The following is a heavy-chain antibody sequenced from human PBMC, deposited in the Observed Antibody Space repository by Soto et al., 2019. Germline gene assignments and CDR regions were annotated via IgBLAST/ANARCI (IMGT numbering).Heavy chain of an antibody. CDR2: IYYSGST. CDR3: ARLDPDYYGSGSPPFDY. V-gene: IGHV4-59*08. Sequence: SETLSLTCTVSGGSISSYYWSWIRQPPGKGLEWIGYIYYSGSTNYNPSLKSRVTISVDTSKNQFSLKLSSVTAADTAVYYCARLDPDYYGSGSPPFDYWGQGTLVTVSS. D-gene: IGHD3-10*01. J-gene: IGHJ4*02. CDR1: GGSISSYY.